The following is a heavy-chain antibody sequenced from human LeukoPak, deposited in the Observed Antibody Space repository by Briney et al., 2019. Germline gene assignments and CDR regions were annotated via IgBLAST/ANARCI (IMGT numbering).Heavy chain of an antibody. Sequence: GGSLRLSCVASGFIFSSYGMSWVRQAPGKGLEWVSAISGSGDSTFYADSVKCRFTISRDNSKNTLYLQMSSLRAEDRAVYYCAKYYYDGTGSNLFDYWGQGTLVTVSS. J-gene: IGHJ4*02. D-gene: IGHD3-22*01. V-gene: IGHV3-23*01. CDR2: ISGSGDST. CDR1: GFIFSSYG. CDR3: AKYYYDGTGSNLFDY.